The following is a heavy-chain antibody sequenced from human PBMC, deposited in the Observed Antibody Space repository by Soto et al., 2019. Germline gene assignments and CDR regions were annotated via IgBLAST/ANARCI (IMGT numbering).Heavy chain of an antibody. CDR1: GGSFSGYY. J-gene: IGHJ6*02. CDR3: ARGKPVLLWFGESAGVDV. CDR2: INHSGST. V-gene: IGHV4-34*01. Sequence: SETLSLTCAVYGGSFSGYYWSWIRQPPGKGLEWIGEINHSGSTNYNPSLKSRVTISVDTSKNQFSLKLSSVTAADTAVYYCARGKPVLLWFGESAGVDVWGQGTTVTVSS. D-gene: IGHD3-10*01.